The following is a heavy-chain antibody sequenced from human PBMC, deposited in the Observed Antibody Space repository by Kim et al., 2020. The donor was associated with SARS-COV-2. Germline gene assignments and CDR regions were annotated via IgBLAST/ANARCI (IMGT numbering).Heavy chain of an antibody. D-gene: IGHD1-20*01. CDR3: ARYNVPSRPYHFVF. J-gene: IGHJ4*02. V-gene: IGHV4-34*01. CDR2: INHSGST. CDR1: VGSFSGYY. Sequence: SETLSLTCAVYVGSFSGYYWSWIRQPPGKGLEWIGEINHSGSTNYSPSLKSRLTISVDTSKNQFSLKLSSVTAADTAVYYCARYNVPSRPYHFVFWGQG.